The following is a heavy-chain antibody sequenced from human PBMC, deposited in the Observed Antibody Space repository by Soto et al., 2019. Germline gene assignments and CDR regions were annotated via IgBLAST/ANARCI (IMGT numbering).Heavy chain of an antibody. D-gene: IGHD2-15*01. CDR3: ARAGYCSGGSLGCYGMDV. CDR1: GGTFSSYA. Sequence: QVQLVQSGAEVKKPGSSVKVSCKASGGTFSSYAISWVRQAPGQGLEWMGGIIPIFGTTNYAQKFQGRVTITADESTSTAYMELSSLRSEDTAVYYCARAGYCSGGSLGCYGMDVWGQGTTVTVSS. J-gene: IGHJ6*02. V-gene: IGHV1-69*12. CDR2: IIPIFGTT.